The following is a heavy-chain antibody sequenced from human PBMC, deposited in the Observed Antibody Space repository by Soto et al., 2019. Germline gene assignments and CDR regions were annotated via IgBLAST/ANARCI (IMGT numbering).Heavy chain of an antibody. CDR3: VNSYAARGWYEGSDY. D-gene: IGHD6-19*01. Sequence: HPGRSLRLSCAASGFTFSSYWMSWVRLPPGNGLEWVANIKDDGSETYYVDSVKGRFTISRDNAKNSLYLQMSSLRVEDTAVYYCVNSYAARGWYEGSDYWGRGTVVTVSS. CDR2: IKDDGSET. J-gene: IGHJ4*02. CDR1: GFTFSSYW. V-gene: IGHV3-7*03.